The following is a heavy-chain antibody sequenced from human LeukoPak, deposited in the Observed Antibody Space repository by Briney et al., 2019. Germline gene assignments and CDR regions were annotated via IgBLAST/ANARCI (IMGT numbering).Heavy chain of an antibody. D-gene: IGHD3-3*01. J-gene: IGHJ6*03. CDR2: IWYDGNHK. CDR1: GFTFSNYG. CDR3: AKGPTQVLRFLRDGKTYYMDV. V-gene: IGHV3-33*06. Sequence: PGGSLRLSCAASGFTFSNYGMHWVRQAPGRGLECVAVIWYDGNHKYYADSVKGRFNISRDNSKNTLYLQMNSLRVEDTAVYYCAKGPTQVLRFLRDGKTYYMDVWGKGTSVLVSS.